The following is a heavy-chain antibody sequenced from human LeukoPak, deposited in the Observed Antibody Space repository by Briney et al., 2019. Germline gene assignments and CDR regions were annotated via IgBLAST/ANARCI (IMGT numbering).Heavy chain of an antibody. CDR1: GGSISSGGYS. D-gene: IGHD1-26*01. CDR3: ARVRWELPDFDY. Sequence: SETLSLTCAVSGGSISSGGYSWSGIRQPPGKGLEWIGYIYYSGSTYYNPSLKSRVTISVDTSKNQFSLKLSSVTAADTAVYYCARVRWELPDFDYWGQGTLVTVSS. CDR2: IYYSGST. V-gene: IGHV4-30-4*07. J-gene: IGHJ4*02.